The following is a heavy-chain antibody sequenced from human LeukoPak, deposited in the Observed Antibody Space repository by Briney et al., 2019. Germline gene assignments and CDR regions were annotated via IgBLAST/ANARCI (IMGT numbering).Heavy chain of an antibody. CDR2: INSDGSST. D-gene: IGHD1-1*01. Sequence: PGGSLRLSCAASGLTVSSSYMSWVRQAPGKGLVWVSRINSDGSSTNYADSVKGRFTISRDNAKNTLYLQMNSLRAEDTAVYYCVRTGVPLAFDIWGQGTMVTVSS. V-gene: IGHV3-74*01. CDR3: VRTGVPLAFDI. J-gene: IGHJ3*02. CDR1: GLTVSSSY.